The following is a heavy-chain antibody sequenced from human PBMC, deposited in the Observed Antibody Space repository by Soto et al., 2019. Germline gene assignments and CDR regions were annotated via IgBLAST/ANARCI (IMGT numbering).Heavy chain of an antibody. CDR2: IKRDGSEK. CDR1: GFTFSDYW. CDR3: ATSMGRGGNDY. V-gene: IGHV3-7*05. Sequence: EVQLVESGGGLVQPGGSLRLSCAASGFTFSDYWMSWVRQAPGKGLECVANIKRDGSEKYYVDPVKGRFTISRDNAKNSLYLPMTSLRAEDTAVYYCATSMGRGGNDYWGQGTLVTVSS. D-gene: IGHD3-10*01. J-gene: IGHJ4*02.